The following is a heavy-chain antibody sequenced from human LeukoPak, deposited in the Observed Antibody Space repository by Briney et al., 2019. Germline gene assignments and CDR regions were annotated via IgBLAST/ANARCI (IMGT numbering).Heavy chain of an antibody. Sequence: PGGSLRLSCAASGFTFSSYDMHWVRQAPGKGLEWVAYLRFDGSNRYFADSVKGRFTISRDNAKNSLYLQMNSLRAEDTAVYYCASSGIPDSSGWHNWFDPWGQGTLVTVSS. J-gene: IGHJ5*02. CDR1: GFTFSSYD. CDR2: LRFDGSNR. V-gene: IGHV3-30*02. D-gene: IGHD6-19*01. CDR3: ASSGIPDSSGWHNWFDP.